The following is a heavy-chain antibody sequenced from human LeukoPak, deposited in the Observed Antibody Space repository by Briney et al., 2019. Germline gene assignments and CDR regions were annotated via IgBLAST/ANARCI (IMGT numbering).Heavy chain of an antibody. J-gene: IGHJ4*02. D-gene: IGHD4/OR15-4a*01. CDR2: INSDGSST. CDR3: ARDRQYGVDY. Sequence: FSHINSDGSSTTYADSVKGRFTISRDNAKNTLYLQMNSLRAEDTAVYFCARDRQYGVDYWGQGTLVTVSS. V-gene: IGHV3-74*01.